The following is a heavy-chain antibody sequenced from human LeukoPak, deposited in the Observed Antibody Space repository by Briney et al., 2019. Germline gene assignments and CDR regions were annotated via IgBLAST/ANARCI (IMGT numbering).Heavy chain of an antibody. V-gene: IGHV3-7*01. CDR3: ARGDGGYYDSSGYPLDY. CDR2: IKQDGSEK. Sequence: GGSLRLSCAASGFTFSSYWMSWVRQAPGKGLGWVANIKQDGSEKYYVDSVKGRFTISRDNAKNSLYLQMNSLRAEDTAVYYCARGDGGYYDSSGYPLDYWGQGTLVTVSS. CDR1: GFTFSSYW. J-gene: IGHJ4*02. D-gene: IGHD3-22*01.